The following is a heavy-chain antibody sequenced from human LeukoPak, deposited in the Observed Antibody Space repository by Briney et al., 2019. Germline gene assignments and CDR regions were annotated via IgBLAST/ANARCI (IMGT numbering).Heavy chain of an antibody. CDR1: GGSISSYY. V-gene: IGHV4-4*07. J-gene: IGHJ5*02. D-gene: IGHD1-1*01. CDR2: IYTSGST. CDR3: AREQSEGNVGWFDP. Sequence: PSETLSLTCTGAGGSISSYYWSWIRQPAGKGLEWIGRIYTSGSTNYNPSLKSRVTMSVDTSKNQFSLKLSSVTAADTAVYYCAREQSEGNVGWFDPWGQGTLVTVSS.